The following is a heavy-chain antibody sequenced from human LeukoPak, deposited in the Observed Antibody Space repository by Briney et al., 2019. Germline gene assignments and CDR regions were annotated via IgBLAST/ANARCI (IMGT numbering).Heavy chain of an antibody. V-gene: IGHV4-59*08. CDR3: ARQRSFLESTDTVDY. D-gene: IGHD3-3*02. CDR2: IYYSGST. Sequence: SETLSLTCTVSGGSISSYYWSWIRQPPGKGLEWIGYIYYSGSTNYNPSLKSRVTISVDTSKNQFSLRLSSVTAADTAVYYCARQRSFLESTDTVDYWGQGTLVTVSS. J-gene: IGHJ4*02. CDR1: GGSISSYY.